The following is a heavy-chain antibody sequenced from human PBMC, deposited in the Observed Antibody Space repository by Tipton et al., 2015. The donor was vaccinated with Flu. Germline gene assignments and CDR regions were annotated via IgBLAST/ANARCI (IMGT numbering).Heavy chain of an antibody. CDR3: ARGPLPDSNWHNGMDV. Sequence: SLRFSCQASGFTFSSYDMHWVRQVSGRALEWVSGIGTAGDTYYADSVKGRFTISRENAKNLLYLQMKSLRGGDTAVYFCARGPLPDSNWHNGMDVWGQGTSVTVFS. CDR1: GFTFSSYD. D-gene: IGHD2-8*01. J-gene: IGHJ6*02. V-gene: IGHV3-13*01. CDR2: IGTAGDT.